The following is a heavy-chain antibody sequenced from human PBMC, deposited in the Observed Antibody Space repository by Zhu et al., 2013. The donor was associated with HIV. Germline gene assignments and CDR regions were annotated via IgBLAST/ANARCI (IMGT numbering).Heavy chain of an antibody. D-gene: IGHD2-15*01. V-gene: IGHV1-69*02. CDR3: ARGDCSGGSCWFDP. Sequence: QVQLVQSGAEVKKPGSSVKVSCKASGGTFSSYTISWVRQAPGQGLEWMGRIIPILGIANYAQKFQGRVTITADKSTSTAYMELSSLRSEDTAVYYCARGDCSGGSCWFDPWGQGTLVTVSS. CDR2: IIPILGIA. CDR1: GGTFSSYT. J-gene: IGHJ5*02.